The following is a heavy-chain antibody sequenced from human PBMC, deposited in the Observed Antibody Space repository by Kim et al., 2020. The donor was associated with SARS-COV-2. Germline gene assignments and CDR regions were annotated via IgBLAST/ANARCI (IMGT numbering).Heavy chain of an antibody. Sequence: SETLSLTCAVYGGSFSGYYWSWIRQPPGKGLEWIGEINHSGSTNYNPSLKSRVTISVDTSKNQFSLKLSSVTAADTAVYYCARGLVPAAAFDYWGQGTLV. D-gene: IGHD2-2*01. V-gene: IGHV4-34*01. CDR2: INHSGST. CDR1: GGSFSGYY. CDR3: ARGLVPAAAFDY. J-gene: IGHJ4*02.